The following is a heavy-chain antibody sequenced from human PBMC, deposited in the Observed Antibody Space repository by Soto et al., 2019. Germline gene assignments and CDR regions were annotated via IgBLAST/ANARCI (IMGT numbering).Heavy chain of an antibody. CDR2: IYYSGST. CDR1: GGSISSSSYY. D-gene: IGHD2-2*01. V-gene: IGHV4-39*01. Sequence: QLQLQESGPGLVKPSETLSLTCTVSGGSISSSSYYWGWIRQPPGKGLEWIGSIYYSGSTYYNPSLKSRVTISVDTSKNQFSLKLSSVTAADTAVYYCARRPLYCSSTSCPNDYWGQGTLVTVSS. CDR3: ARRPLYCSSTSCPNDY. J-gene: IGHJ4*02.